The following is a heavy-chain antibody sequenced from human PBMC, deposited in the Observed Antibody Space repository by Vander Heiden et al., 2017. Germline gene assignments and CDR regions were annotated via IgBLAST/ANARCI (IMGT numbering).Heavy chain of an antibody. D-gene: IGHD2-2*01. J-gene: IGHJ4*02. CDR2: ISGSGGSK. Sequence: EVQLLESGGGLVQPGGSLRLSCAASGFTFSNYAMTWVRQAPGKGLEWVSGISGSGGSKYYADSVKGRFTISRDNSKNTRYLQMNSMRAEETAVYYCTGPFIYCGSSSSCADYWGQGTMVTVSS. CDR3: TGPFIYCGSSSSCADY. CDR1: GFTFSNYA. V-gene: IGHV3-23*01.